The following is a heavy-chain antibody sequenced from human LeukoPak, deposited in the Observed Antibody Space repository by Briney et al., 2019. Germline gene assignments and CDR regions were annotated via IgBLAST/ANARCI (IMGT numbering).Heavy chain of an antibody. D-gene: IGHD7-27*01. J-gene: IGHJ5*02. CDR2: IYYSGST. CDR3: ARELTGDRDNWFDP. V-gene: IGHV4-59*01. CDR1: GGSISSYY. Sequence: SETLSLTCTVSGGSISSYYWSWIRQPPGKGLEWIGYIYYSGSTNYNPSLKSRVTISVDTSKNQFSLKLSSVTAADTAVYYCARELTGDRDNWFDPWGQGTLVTVSS.